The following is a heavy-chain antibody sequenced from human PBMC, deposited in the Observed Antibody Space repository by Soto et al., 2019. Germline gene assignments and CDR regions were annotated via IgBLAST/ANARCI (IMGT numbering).Heavy chain of an antibody. CDR1: GGTFSSYA. CDR3: ARGLVGATTIREIDY. J-gene: IGHJ4*02. Sequence: SVKVSCKASGGTFSSYAISWVRQAPGQGLEWMGGIIPIFGTANYAQKFQGRVTITADESTSTAYMELSSLRSEDTAVYYCARGLVGATTIREIDYWGQGTLVTVSS. D-gene: IGHD1-26*01. CDR2: IIPIFGTA. V-gene: IGHV1-69*13.